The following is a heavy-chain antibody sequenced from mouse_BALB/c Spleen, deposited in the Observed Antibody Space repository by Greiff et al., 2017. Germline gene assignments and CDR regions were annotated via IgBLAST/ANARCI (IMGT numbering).Heavy chain of an antibody. CDR2: INPGSGGT. CDR1: VYAFTNYL. CDR3: ARGYGNYRDYAMDY. J-gene: IGHJ4*01. Sequence: VQLQQSGAELVRPGTSVKVSCKASVYAFTNYLIAWVQQRPGQGLEWIGVINPGSGGTNYNEKFKGKATLTADKSSSTAYMQLSSLTSDDSAVYFCARGYGNYRDYAMDYWGQGTSVTVSS. V-gene: IGHV1-54*01. D-gene: IGHD2-10*02.